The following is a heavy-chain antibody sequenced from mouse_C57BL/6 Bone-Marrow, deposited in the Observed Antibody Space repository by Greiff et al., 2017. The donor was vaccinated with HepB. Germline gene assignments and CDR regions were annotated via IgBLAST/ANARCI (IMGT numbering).Heavy chain of an antibody. CDR2: ISSGSSTI. V-gene: IGHV5-17*01. Sequence: EVMLVESGGGLVKPGGSLKLSCAASGFTFSDYGMHWVRQAPEKGLEWVAYISSGSSTIYYADTVKGRFTISRDNAKNTLFLQMTSLRSEDTAMYYCARLGMITYYFDYWGQGTTLTVSS. D-gene: IGHD2-4*01. CDR3: ARLGMITYYFDY. CDR1: GFTFSDYG. J-gene: IGHJ2*01.